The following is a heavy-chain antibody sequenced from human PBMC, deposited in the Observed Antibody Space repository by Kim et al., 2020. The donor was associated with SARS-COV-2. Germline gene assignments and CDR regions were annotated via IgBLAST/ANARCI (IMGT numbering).Heavy chain of an antibody. CDR3: ARPAGVNMVRGVTHDAFDI. J-gene: IGHJ3*02. V-gene: IGHV4-30-4*01. CDR1: GGSISSGDYY. D-gene: IGHD3-10*01. Sequence: SETLSLTCTVSGGSISSGDYYWSWIRQPPGKGLEWIGYIYYSGSTYYNPSLKSRVTISVDTSKNQFSLKLSSVTAADTAGYYCARPAGVNMVRGVTHDAFDIGGQGTMVTVSS. CDR2: IYYSGST.